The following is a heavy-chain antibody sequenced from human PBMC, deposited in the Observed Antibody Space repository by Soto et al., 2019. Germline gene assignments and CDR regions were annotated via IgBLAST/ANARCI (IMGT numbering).Heavy chain of an antibody. CDR2: MNPNSGNT. CDR3: ARGVKRMLRFLENPSMDV. Sequence: QVKLVQSGAEVKKPGASVKVSCKASGYTFTSYDINWVRQATGQGLERMGWMNPNSGNTGYAQKFQGRVTMSRNNAISTADMELSSLRSEDTAVYYWARGVKRMLRFLENPSMDVWGQGTTVTVSS. CDR1: GYTFTSYD. V-gene: IGHV1-8*01. J-gene: IGHJ6*02. D-gene: IGHD3-3*01.